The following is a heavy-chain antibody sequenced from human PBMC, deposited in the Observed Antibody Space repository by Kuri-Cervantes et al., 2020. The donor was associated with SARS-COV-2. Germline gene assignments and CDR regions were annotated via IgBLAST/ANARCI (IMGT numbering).Heavy chain of an antibody. CDR2: INPNSGGT. CDR1: GYTFTGYY. Sequence: ASVKVSCKASGYTFTGYYMHWVRQAPGQGLEWMGWINPNSGGTNYAQKFQGRVTMTRDTSTSTVYMELSSLRSDDTAVYYCARGIAVAGRGWFDPWGQGTLVTVSS. V-gene: IGHV1-2*02. CDR3: ARGIAVAGRGWFDP. D-gene: IGHD6-19*01. J-gene: IGHJ5*02.